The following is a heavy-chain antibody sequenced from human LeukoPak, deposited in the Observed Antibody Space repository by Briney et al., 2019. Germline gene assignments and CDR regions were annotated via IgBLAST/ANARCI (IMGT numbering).Heavy chain of an antibody. Sequence: GGSLRLSCAASGFTFSSYAMHWVRQAPGKGLEWVAVISYDGSNKYYADSVKGRFTISRDNSKNTLYLQMNSLRAEDTAVYYCARYDPQDYWGQGTLVTVSS. V-gene: IGHV3-30-3*01. J-gene: IGHJ4*02. CDR2: ISYDGSNK. CDR1: GFTFSSYA. D-gene: IGHD3-16*01. CDR3: ARYDPQDY.